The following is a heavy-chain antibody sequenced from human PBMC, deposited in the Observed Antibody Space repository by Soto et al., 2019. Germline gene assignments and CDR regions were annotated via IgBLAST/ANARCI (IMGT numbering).Heavy chain of an antibody. CDR3: ARFNWYFDL. CDR1: GGSISSYY. V-gene: IGHV4-59*01. CDR2: IYYRGST. J-gene: IGHJ2*01. Sequence: QVQLQESGPGLVKPSETLSLTCTVSGGSISSYYWSWIRQPPGKGLEWIGYIYYRGSTNYNPSLKSPVTISVATSKNQFSLNLSSVTAADTAMYYCARFNWYFDLWGRGTLVTVSS.